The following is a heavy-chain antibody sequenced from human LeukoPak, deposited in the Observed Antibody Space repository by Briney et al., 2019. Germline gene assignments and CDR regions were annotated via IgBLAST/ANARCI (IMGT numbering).Heavy chain of an antibody. D-gene: IGHD4-17*01. CDR3: ARDALMTTVTLPIDY. CDR2: INPNSGGT. V-gene: IGHV1-2*02. CDR1: GYTFTGYY. J-gene: IGHJ4*02. Sequence: ASVKVSCKASGYTFTGYYMHWVRQAPGQGLEWMGWINPNSGGTNYAQKFQGRVTMTRDTSTSTAYMELSRLRSDDTAVYYCARDALMTTVTLPIDYWGQGTLVTVSS.